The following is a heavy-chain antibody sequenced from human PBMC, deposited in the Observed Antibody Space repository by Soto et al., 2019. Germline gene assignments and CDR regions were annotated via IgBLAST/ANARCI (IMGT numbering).Heavy chain of an antibody. V-gene: IGHV4-59*08. D-gene: IGHD3-3*01. CDR2: IYYSGST. CDR3: ARGGTIYGVLTY. J-gene: IGHJ4*02. CDR1: GGSISSYY. Sequence: SETLSLTCTVSGGSISSYYWSWIRQPPGKGLEWIGYIYYSGSTNYNPSLKSRVTISVDTSKSQFSLKLSSVTAADTAVYYCARGGTIYGVLTYWGQGTLVTVSS.